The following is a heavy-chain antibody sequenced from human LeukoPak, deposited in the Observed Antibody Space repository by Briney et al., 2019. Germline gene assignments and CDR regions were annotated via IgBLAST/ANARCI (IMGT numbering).Heavy chain of an antibody. J-gene: IGHJ4*02. V-gene: IGHV3-72*01. CDR1: GFTFSSYW. CDR3: AREEFSDYVPFFDY. CDR2: IRNKADSYTT. Sequence: GGSLRLSCAASGFTFSSYWMSWVRQAPGKGLQWVGRIRNKADSYTTEYAASVKGRFTISRDDSENSLYLQMSSLKTEDTAVYYCAREEFSDYVPFFDYWGQGALVTVSS. D-gene: IGHD5-12*01.